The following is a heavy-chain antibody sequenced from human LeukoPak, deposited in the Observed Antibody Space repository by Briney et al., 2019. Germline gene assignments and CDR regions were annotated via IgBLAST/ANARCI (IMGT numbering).Heavy chain of an antibody. V-gene: IGHV3-30*04. CDR3: AKNHGLYYDFWSGYFS. CDR1: GFTFSSYA. Sequence: GPLILSCAASGFTFSSYAMHWVRQAPGKGLGWVAVISYDGSNKYYADSVKGRFTISRDNSKNTLYLQMNSLRAEDTAVYYCAKNHGLYYDFWSGYFSWGQGTLVTVSS. CDR2: ISYDGSNK. D-gene: IGHD3-3*01. J-gene: IGHJ5*02.